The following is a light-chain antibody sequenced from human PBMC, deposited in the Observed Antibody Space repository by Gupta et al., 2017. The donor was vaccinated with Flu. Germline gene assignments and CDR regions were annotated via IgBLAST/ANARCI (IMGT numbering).Light chain of an antibody. CDR2: GAS. CDR3: QQYNDWRT. J-gene: IGKJ4*01. V-gene: IGKV3-15*01. CDR1: QSVSRN. Sequence: PGERAHLSCRASQSVSRNLAWYQHKPGQAPRLLIYGASTRATGIPARFSGSGSGTDFTLTISSLQSEDFAVYYCQQYNDWRTFGGGTKVEI.